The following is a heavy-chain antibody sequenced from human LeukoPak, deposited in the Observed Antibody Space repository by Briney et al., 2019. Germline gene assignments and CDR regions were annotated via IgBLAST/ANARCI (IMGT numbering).Heavy chain of an antibody. V-gene: IGHV3-21*01. CDR2: ISSSSNYI. Sequence: PGRSLRLSCTASGFTFGDYAMNWVRQAPGKGLEWVSSISSSSNYIYYADSVKGRFTISRDNAKNSLYVQMNSLRAEDTAVYYCARGYCSSTSCYFDSWGLGTLVTVSS. CDR3: ARGYCSSTSCYFDS. J-gene: IGHJ4*02. D-gene: IGHD2-2*01. CDR1: GFTFGDYA.